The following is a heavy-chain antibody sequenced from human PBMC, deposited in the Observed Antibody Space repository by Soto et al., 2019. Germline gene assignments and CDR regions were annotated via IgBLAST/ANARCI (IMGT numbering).Heavy chain of an antibody. D-gene: IGHD5-12*01. V-gene: IGHV1-46*01. CDR2: VNPSDGRA. J-gene: IGHJ4*02. Sequence: QVDLVQSGAEVKKPGASVKMSCKSSGYRLSNYYMHWVRQAPGQGLEWMGIVNPSDGRANYARKFQGRVTMTWDTSTTTLYMEVNSLRSDDTAIYYCPRAELIVAGQAFDSWGQGTLVTVSS. CDR1: GYRLSNYY. CDR3: PRAELIVAGQAFDS.